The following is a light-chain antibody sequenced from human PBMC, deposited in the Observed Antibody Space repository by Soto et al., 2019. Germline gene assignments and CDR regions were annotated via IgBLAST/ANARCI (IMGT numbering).Light chain of an antibody. Sequence: QSALTQPASVSGSPGQSITIFCTGTSSDVGGYDYVSWYQQHPGKAPKLLIYDVTNRPSGVSNRFSGSKSGNTASLTISGLQAEDEADYYCSSYGGSRAVFGGGTQLTVL. CDR2: DVT. CDR3: SSYGGSRAV. CDR1: SSDVGGYDY. J-gene: IGLJ7*01. V-gene: IGLV2-14*01.